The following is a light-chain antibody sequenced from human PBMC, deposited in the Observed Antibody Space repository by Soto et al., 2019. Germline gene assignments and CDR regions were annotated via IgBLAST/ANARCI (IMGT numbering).Light chain of an antibody. CDR3: QQYGSSRVFT. J-gene: IGKJ3*01. V-gene: IGKV3-20*01. CDR2: GAS. CDR1: ESVSSN. Sequence: IVMTQSPVTLSMSPWERATLSCRAGESVSSNLAWYQQKPGQAPRLLIYGASTRATGIPARFSGSGSGTDFTLTISRLEPEDFAVYYCQQYGSSRVFTFGPGTKVDIK.